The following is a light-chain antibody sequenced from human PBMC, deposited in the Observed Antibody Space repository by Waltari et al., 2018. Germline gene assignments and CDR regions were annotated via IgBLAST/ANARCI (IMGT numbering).Light chain of an antibody. CDR1: SNHVGAQG. Sequence: QAGLTQPPSVSQGLSQTATITCTGNSNHVGAQGVAWPQQTQGHPPELVSDRSNNRPPGISERFSASTSGNTASLSITGLQTEDEADYYCSAWDASLDGWVFGGGTRLTAL. CDR3: SAWDASLDGWV. J-gene: IGLJ3*02. CDR2: RSN. V-gene: IGLV10-54*04.